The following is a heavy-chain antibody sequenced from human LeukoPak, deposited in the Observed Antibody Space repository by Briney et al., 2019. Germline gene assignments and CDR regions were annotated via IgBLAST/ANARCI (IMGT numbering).Heavy chain of an antibody. CDR2: ISSSSSYI. D-gene: IGHD6-13*01. CDR1: GFTFSSDS. CDR3: ARASSSWYGNWFDP. Sequence: GGSLRLSCAASGFTFSSDSMNWARQAPGTGLEWVSSISSSSSYIYYADSVKGQFTISRDNAKNSLYLQMNSLRAEDTAVYYCARASSSWYGNWFDPWGQGTLVTVSS. V-gene: IGHV3-21*01. J-gene: IGHJ5*02.